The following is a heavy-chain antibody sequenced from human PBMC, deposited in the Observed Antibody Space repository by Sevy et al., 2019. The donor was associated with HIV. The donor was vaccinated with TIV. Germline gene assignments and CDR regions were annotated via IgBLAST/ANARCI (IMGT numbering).Heavy chain of an antibody. Sequence: ASVKVFCKASGYTFTSYGISWVRQAPGQGLEWMGWISAYNGNTNYAQKLQGRVTMTTDTSTSTAYMELRSLRSDDTAVYYCARDLGYCSSTSCYRWFDPWGQGTLVTVSS. J-gene: IGHJ5*02. V-gene: IGHV1-18*01. CDR1: GYTFTSYG. D-gene: IGHD2-2*02. CDR3: ARDLGYCSSTSCYRWFDP. CDR2: ISAYNGNT.